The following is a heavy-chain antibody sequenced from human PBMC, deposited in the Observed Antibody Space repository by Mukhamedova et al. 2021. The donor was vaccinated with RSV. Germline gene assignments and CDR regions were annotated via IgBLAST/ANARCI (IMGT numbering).Heavy chain of an antibody. Sequence: GSTNYNPSLKSRVTISVDTSKNQFSLKLRSVTAADTAVYYCARHIAAAGGNFDYWGQGTLVTVSS. V-gene: IGHV4-61*07. CDR2: GST. D-gene: IGHD6-13*01. J-gene: IGHJ4*02. CDR3: ARHIAAAGGNFDY.